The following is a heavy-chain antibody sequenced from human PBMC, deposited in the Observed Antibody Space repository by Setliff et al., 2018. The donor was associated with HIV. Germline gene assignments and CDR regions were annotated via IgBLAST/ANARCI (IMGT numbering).Heavy chain of an antibody. V-gene: IGHV4-39*01. D-gene: IGHD3-10*01. CDR2: IYYSGST. Sequence: PSETLSLTCAVSNGSISRRSYYGGWIRQPPGKGPEWVGSIYYSGSTYYSPSLKSRVTISVDTSKRQFFLHLTSVTAADTAVYFRASTDNTGYKIDYWGQGALVTVSS. CDR1: NGSISRRSYY. J-gene: IGHJ4*01. CDR3: ASTDNTGYKIDY.